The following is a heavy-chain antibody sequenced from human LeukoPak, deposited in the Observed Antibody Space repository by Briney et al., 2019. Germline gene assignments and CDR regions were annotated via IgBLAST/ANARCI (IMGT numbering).Heavy chain of an antibody. D-gene: IGHD5-18*01. J-gene: IGHJ4*02. CDR1: GGSIRSGGYS. CDR2: IYYSGTT. CDR3: ARDGISYGIVC. Sequence: SETLSLTCTVSGGSIRSGGYSWSWICQHPGKGLEWIGFIYYSGTTYYNPSLKSRVTILVDPSENQFSRKLTSVTAADTAVYYWARDGISYGIVCRGQGGLVTDSS. V-gene: IGHV4-31*03.